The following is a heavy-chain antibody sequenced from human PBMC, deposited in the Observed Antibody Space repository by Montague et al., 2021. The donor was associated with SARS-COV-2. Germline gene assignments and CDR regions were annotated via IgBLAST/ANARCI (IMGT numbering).Heavy chain of an antibody. CDR3: ARTWAYGSGSYGVDP. CDR2: IYWDDDG. D-gene: IGHD3-10*01. CDR1: GFSLSTDGMG. Sequence: PALVKPTQTLTLTCIFSGFSLSTDGMGVGWVRQPPGRALEWLALIYWDDDGRYSPSLRSRLTITKDTSKNQVVLTMANMDPVDTATYYCARTWAYGSGSYGVDPWGQGTLVTVFS. V-gene: IGHV2-5*02. J-gene: IGHJ5*02.